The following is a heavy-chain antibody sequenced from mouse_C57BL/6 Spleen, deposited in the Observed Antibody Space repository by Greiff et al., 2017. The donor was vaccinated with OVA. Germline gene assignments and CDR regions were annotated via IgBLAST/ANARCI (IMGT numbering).Heavy chain of an antibody. D-gene: IGHD1-1*01. Sequence: VKLMESGPELVKPGASVKISCKASGYAFSSSWMNWVKQRPGKGLEWIGRIYPGDGDTNYNGKFKGKATLTADKSSSTAYMQLSSLTSEDSAVYFGARGFEYYGSSSTGDFDVWGTGTTVTVSS. CDR1: GYAFSSSW. CDR2: IYPGDGDT. CDR3: ARGFEYYGSSSTGDFDV. J-gene: IGHJ1*03. V-gene: IGHV1-82*01.